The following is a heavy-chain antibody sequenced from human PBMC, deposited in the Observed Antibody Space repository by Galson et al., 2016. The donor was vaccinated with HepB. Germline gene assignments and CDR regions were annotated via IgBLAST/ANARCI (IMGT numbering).Heavy chain of an antibody. J-gene: IGHJ6*02. D-gene: IGHD2-8*01. Sequence: SLRLSCAASGFTLSTYSINWVRQAPGKGLEWVSFISSSSSTIYYADSVRGRFTISRDNPKNSLYLQMNSLRDEDTAVYFCARETLDCINGGCYNIGMDVWGQGTTVTVSS. CDR2: ISSSSSTI. CDR1: GFTLSTYS. CDR3: ARETLDCINGGCYNIGMDV. V-gene: IGHV3-48*02.